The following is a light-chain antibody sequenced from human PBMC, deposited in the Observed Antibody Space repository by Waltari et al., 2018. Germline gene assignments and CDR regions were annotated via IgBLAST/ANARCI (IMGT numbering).Light chain of an antibody. J-gene: IGKJ1*01. CDR1: QSVSSY. CDR2: DAS. CDR3: QHRSSWPPWT. V-gene: IGKV3-11*01. Sequence: IVLTQFPATLSLSPGERATLSCRASQSVSSYLAWYQPKPGQAPRLLIYDASNRATGIPARFSGSGSGTDFSLTISSLEAEDFAVDYCQHRSSWPPWTFGQGTKVEIK.